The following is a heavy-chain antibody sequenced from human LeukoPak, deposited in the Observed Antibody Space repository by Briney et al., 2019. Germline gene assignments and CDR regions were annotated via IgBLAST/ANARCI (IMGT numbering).Heavy chain of an antibody. CDR2: VFYSGST. CDR1: GDSISSSSHY. V-gene: IGHV4-39*07. D-gene: IGHD1-26*01. Sequence: SETLSLTCSVSGDSISSSSHYWAWIRLPPGKALEWIGHVFYSGSTEYNPSLRSRVTISVDRSKNQFSLKLRSMTAADTAVYYCARDHMDPRLGAFDMWGQGTMVTVSS. CDR3: ARDHMDPRLGAFDM. J-gene: IGHJ3*02.